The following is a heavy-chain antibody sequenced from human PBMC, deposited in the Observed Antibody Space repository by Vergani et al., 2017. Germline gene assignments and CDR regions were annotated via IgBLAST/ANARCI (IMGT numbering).Heavy chain of an antibody. CDR2: IYRTGRT. CDR1: GFSIDNGYY. V-gene: IGHV4-38-2*01. Sequence: QVQLQESGPGLVKPSETLSLTCAVSGFSIDNGYYWDWIRQPPGKGLEWIGSIYRTGRTHFNPSLKSRVTISVDTSKNQFSLKLSSVTAADTAVYYCARVATGDGVYYYYYMDVWGKGTTVTVSS. D-gene: IGHD7-27*01. CDR3: ARVATGDGVYYYYYMDV. J-gene: IGHJ6*03.